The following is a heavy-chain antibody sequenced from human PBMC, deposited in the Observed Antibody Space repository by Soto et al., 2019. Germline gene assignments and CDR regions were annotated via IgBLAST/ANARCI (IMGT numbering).Heavy chain of an antibody. CDR1: GFTFSSYW. CDR2: INSDGSTT. D-gene: IGHD5-18*01. V-gene: IGHV3-74*01. J-gene: IGHJ4*02. Sequence: EVQLVESGGGLVQPGGSLRLSCAASGFTFSSYWMLWVRQAPGKGLVWVSRINSDGSTTSYADSVKGRFTISRDNAKNTLYLQMNSLIAEDTAVYYCARVNPGYSYVNYWGQGTLVTVSS. CDR3: ARVNPGYSYVNY.